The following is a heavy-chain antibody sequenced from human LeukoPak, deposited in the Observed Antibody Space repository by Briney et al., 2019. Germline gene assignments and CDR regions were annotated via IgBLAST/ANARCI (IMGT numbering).Heavy chain of an antibody. CDR1: GVSITSSDFY. Sequence: SETLSLTCTVSGVSITSSDFYWGWIRQPPGKGLEWIATISYSGRTYYSPSLKTRLTISVDTSKNQFSLKLLSVAAADTAVYYCARLKSYCGGDCYPDQFHNWGQGTLVTVSS. D-gene: IGHD2-21*02. CDR2: ISYSGRT. CDR3: ARLKSYCGGDCYPDQFHN. J-gene: IGHJ4*02. V-gene: IGHV4-39*01.